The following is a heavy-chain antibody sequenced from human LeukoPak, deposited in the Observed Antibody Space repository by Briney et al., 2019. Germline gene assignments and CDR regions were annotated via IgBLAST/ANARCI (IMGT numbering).Heavy chain of an antibody. V-gene: IGHV1-69*13. J-gene: IGHJ6*02. Sequence: SVKVSCKASGYTFTSYGISWVRQAPGQGLEWMGGIIPIFGTANYAQKFQGRVTITADESTSTAYMELSSLRSEDTAVYYCASSYGSGSYSYGMDVWGQGTTVTVSS. CDR2: IIPIFGTA. CDR1: GYTFTSYG. CDR3: ASSYGSGSYSYGMDV. D-gene: IGHD3-10*01.